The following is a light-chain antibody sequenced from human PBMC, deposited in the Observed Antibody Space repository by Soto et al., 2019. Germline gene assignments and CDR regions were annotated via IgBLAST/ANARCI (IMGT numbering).Light chain of an antibody. CDR3: QKCSNWWT. J-gene: IGKJ1*01. Sequence: EIVLTQSPSTLSLSLGERSTLTCRASQSVSNNYLAWYQQKPGQAPRLIIYGACNRGTGIPARFSGSGSGKDFTITISSLEDEDFAVYYCQKCSNWWTFGQGTKVDI. CDR2: GAC. V-gene: IGKV3-11*01. CDR1: QSVSNNY.